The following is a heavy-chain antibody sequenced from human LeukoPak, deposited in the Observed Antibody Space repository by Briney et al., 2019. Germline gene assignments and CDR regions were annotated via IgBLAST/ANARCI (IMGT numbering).Heavy chain of an antibody. J-gene: IGHJ4*02. Sequence: SETLSLTCTVSGGSISSYYWSWIRRPPGKGLEWIGYIYYSGSTNYNPSLKSRVTISVDMSKNQFSLKLSSVTAADTAVYYCARDLGTRLDYWGQGTLVTVSS. CDR2: IYYSGST. CDR1: GGSISSYY. V-gene: IGHV4-59*01. D-gene: IGHD6-25*01. CDR3: ARDLGTRLDY.